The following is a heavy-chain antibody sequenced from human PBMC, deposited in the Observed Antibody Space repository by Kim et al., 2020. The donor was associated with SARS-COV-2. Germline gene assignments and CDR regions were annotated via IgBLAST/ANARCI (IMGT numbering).Heavy chain of an antibody. V-gene: IGHV3-43*02. CDR2: ISGDGDNT. D-gene: IGHD3-9*01. J-gene: IGHJ6*02. Sequence: GGSLRLSCAASGFTFKDHAMHWVRQVPGKGLEWVSLISGDGDNTYYADSVRGRFTLSRDNNKNSLYLQMNSLTTKDTALYYCAKDVRYFDWLLSGDYYYYFGLDVWGQGTSVTVSS. CDR1: GFTFKDHA. CDR3: AKDVRYFDWLLSGDYYYYFGLDV.